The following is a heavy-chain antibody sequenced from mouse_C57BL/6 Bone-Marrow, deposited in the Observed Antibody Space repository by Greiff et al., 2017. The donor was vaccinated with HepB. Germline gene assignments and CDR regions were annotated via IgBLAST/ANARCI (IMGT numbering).Heavy chain of an antibody. CDR1: GFSLTSYG. CDR2: IWGVGST. Sequence: QVQLKESGPGLVAPSQSLSITCTVSGFSLTSYGVDWVRQSPGKGLEWLGVIWGVGSTNYNAALKSRLSISKDNSKSQVFLKMHSLQTDDTAMYYCASFYGNYGAWFAYWGQGTLVTVSA. V-gene: IGHV2-6*01. J-gene: IGHJ3*01. D-gene: IGHD2-1*01. CDR3: ASFYGNYGAWFAY.